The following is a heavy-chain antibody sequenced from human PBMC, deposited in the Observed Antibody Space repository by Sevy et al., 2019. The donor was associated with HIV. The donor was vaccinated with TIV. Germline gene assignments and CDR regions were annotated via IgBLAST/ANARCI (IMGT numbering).Heavy chain of an antibody. D-gene: IGHD2-15*01. CDR1: GFTFSTFA. CDR2: VSTGRDL. Sequence: GGSLRLSCAASGFTFSTFAMDWVRQAPGKGLEWVSSVSTGRDLFYADSVKGRFTLSTDSAKNSMFLHMNSLSVDDTGIYYCVREGSGHLDFDYWGQGTLVTVSS. J-gene: IGHJ4*02. CDR3: VREGSGHLDFDY. V-gene: IGHV3-21*04.